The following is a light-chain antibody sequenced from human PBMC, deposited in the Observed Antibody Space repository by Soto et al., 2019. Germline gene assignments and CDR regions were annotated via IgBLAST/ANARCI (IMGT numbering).Light chain of an antibody. CDR2: EVN. V-gene: IGLV2-8*01. CDR3: LTYAGTNNLV. CDR1: SSDVGGYNY. J-gene: IGLJ2*01. Sequence: QSVLTQPPSASGSPGQSVAISCTGTSSDVGGYNYVSWYQQHPGKAPKLMIYEVNKRPSGVPDRFSGSKSANTASLTVSGLQAEDEADYYCLTYAGTNNLVFGGGTKVTVL.